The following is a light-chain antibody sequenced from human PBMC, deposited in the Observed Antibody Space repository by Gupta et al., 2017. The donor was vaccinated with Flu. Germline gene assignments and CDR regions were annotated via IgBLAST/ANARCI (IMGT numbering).Light chain of an antibody. CDR3: QTWDTGIPV. Sequence: AKLTITRIRGNGSKTITWHQQQPGKGPQFLMTLNSYRSHSKGDGIPGRFSGSSASAALNLTSSDVQSEDESDDYGQTWDTGIPVFGGGTKLTVL. CDR2: LNSYRSH. J-gene: IGLJ2*01. CDR1: RGNGSKT. V-gene: IGLV4-69*01.